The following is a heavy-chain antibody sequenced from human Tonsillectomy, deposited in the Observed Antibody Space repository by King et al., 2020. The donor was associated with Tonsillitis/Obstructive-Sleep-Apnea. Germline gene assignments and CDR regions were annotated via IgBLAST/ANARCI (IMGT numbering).Heavy chain of an antibody. J-gene: IGHJ4*02. CDR2: IYYSGST. CDR3: ASGPNKNYFDY. V-gene: IGHV4-31*03. D-gene: IGHD1/OR15-1a*01. CDR1: GGSINSGGYY. Sequence: VQLQESGPGLVKPSQTLSLTCTVSGGSINSGGYYWSWIRQHPGKGLEWIGDIYYSGSTHYNPSLKSRVTISVDTSKNQFSLKLSSVTAADTAVYYCASGPNKNYFDYWGQGTLVTVSS.